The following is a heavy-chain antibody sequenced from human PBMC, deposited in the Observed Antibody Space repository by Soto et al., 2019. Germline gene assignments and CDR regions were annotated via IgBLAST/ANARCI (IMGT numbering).Heavy chain of an antibody. Sequence: GGSLRLSCVGSGFTFSSYNMNWVRQAPGKGLEWVSFINTTGRPIYYADSVKGRFTISRDNAKNSLYLQMNSLRAEDTAVYYCAGETTVTVFWGQGTLVTVSS. J-gene: IGHJ4*02. CDR3: AGETTVTVF. CDR2: INTTGRPI. CDR1: GFTFSSYN. D-gene: IGHD4-17*01. V-gene: IGHV3-48*01.